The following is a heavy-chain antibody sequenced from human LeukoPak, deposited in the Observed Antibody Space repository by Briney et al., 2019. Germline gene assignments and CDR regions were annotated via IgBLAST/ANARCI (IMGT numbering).Heavy chain of an antibody. V-gene: IGHV3-33*01. CDR3: ARDYYDSSGYHFDY. Sequence: GRSLRLSCATSGFTFSRYGMHWVRQAPGKGLEWVAVIRYDGSNKYYADSVKGRFTISRDNSKNTLYLQMNSLRAEDTAVYYCARDYYDSSGYHFDYWGQGTLVTVSS. CDR2: IRYDGSNK. D-gene: IGHD3-22*01. J-gene: IGHJ4*02. CDR1: GFTFSRYG.